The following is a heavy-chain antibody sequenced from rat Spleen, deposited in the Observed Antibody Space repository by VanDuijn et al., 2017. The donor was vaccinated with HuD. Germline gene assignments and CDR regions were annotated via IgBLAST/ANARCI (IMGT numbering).Heavy chain of an antibody. J-gene: IGHJ2*01. CDR2: VWASGNT. V-gene: IGHV2-72*01. CDR1: GFSLTSSH. CDR3: VRHEPQDYFAY. Sequence: QVQLKESGPGLVQPSQTLSLTCTVSGFSLTSSHVSWVRQPPGKGLEWMGTVWASGNTNFNSAVQSRLRISRDTSKSQVFLRMNSLQPEDTGTYYCVRHEPQDYFAYWGQGLLVTVSS.